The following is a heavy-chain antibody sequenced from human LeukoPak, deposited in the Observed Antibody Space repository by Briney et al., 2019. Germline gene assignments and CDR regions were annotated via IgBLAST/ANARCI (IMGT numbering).Heavy chain of an antibody. CDR2: INAGNANT. J-gene: IGHJ4*02. Sequence: GASVKVSCKASGYTFTSYAMHWVRQAPGQRLEWMGWINAGNANTKYSQKFQGRVTITRDTSASTAYMELSSLRSEDTAVYYCARDQSGSYRYYFDYWGQGTLVTVSS. V-gene: IGHV1-3*01. CDR3: ARDQSGSYRYYFDY. D-gene: IGHD1-26*01. CDR1: GYTFTSYA.